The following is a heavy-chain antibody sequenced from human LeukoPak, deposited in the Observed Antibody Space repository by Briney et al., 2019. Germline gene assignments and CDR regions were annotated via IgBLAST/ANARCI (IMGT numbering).Heavy chain of an antibody. Sequence: PGGSLRLSCAASGFTFSSYAMHWVRQAPGKGPEWVAVISYDGSNKYYADSAKGRFTISRDNANNSLYLQMNSLRAEDTAVYYCARDPSLGKIQGLPFYGSGYSRALDYWGQGTLVTVSS. CDR3: ARDPSLGKIQGLPFYGSGYSRALDY. CDR1: GFTFSSYA. CDR2: ISYDGSNK. D-gene: IGHD3-10*01. J-gene: IGHJ4*02. V-gene: IGHV3-30*04.